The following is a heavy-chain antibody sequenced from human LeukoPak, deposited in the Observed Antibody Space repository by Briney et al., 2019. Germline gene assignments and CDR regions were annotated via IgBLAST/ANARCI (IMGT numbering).Heavy chain of an antibody. CDR1: GGTFSSYA. D-gene: IGHD4-11*01. CDR3: ARSGGTVSSDYYYYMDV. V-gene: IGHV1-69*05. CDR2: IIPIFGTA. J-gene: IGHJ6*03. Sequence: ASVTVSCKASGGTFSSYAISWVRQAPGQGLEWMGGIIPIFGTANYAQKLQGRVTITTDESTSTAYMELSSLRSEDTAVYYCARSGGTVSSDYYYYMDVWGKGTTVTVSS.